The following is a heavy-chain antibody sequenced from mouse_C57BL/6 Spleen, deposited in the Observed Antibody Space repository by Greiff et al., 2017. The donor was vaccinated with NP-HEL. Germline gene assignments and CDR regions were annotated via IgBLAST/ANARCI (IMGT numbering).Heavy chain of an antibody. CDR2: IYPGDGDT. Sequence: VQLVESGPELVKPGASVKISCKASGYAFSSSWMNWVKQRPGKGLEWIGRIYPGDGDTNYNGKFKGKATLTADKSSSTAYMQLSSLTSEDSAVYFCARRGYYGSPLAYWGQGTLVTVSA. V-gene: IGHV1-82*01. CDR1: GYAFSSSW. D-gene: IGHD1-1*01. CDR3: ARRGYYGSPLAY. J-gene: IGHJ3*01.